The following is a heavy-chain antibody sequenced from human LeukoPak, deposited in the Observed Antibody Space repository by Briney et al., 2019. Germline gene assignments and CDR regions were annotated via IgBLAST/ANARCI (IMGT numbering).Heavy chain of an antibody. CDR3: AKGVKHIVVVTAQHYFDY. CDR2: IRSDGSNK. D-gene: IGHD2-21*02. J-gene: IGHJ4*02. CDR1: GFTLSNYG. V-gene: IGHV3-30*02. Sequence: PGGSLRLSCAASGFTLSNYGMHWVRQAPGKGLEWVAFIRSDGSNKYYADSVKGRFTISRDNSKNTLYLQMNSLRADDTAVYYCAKGVKHIVVVTAQHYFDYWGQGTLVTVSS.